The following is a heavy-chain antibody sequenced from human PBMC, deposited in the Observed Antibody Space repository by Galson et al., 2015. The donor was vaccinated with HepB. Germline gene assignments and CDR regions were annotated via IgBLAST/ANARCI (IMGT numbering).Heavy chain of an antibody. Sequence: LRLSCAASGFTFSRYDIHWVRQAPGKGLEWVAFIKYDGSNKYYADSLKGRFTVSRDNSKNTLYLQMNSLRAEDTAVYYCANGSPYGSGTYNFDYWGQGTLVTVSS. J-gene: IGHJ4*02. V-gene: IGHV3-30*02. CDR1: GFTFSRYD. D-gene: IGHD3-10*01. CDR3: ANGSPYGSGTYNFDY. CDR2: IKYDGSNK.